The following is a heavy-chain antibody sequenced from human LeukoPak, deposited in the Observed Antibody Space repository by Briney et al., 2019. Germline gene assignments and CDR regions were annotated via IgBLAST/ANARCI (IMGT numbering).Heavy chain of an antibody. D-gene: IGHD3-16*01. V-gene: IGHV4-39*01. CDR3: ARHGVAVDY. Sequence: SETLSLTCTVSGASNSSGTYYSGWIRQPPGKGLEWIGTIYYSGSTYYNPSLKSRVTISVDMSRNQFSLNLSSVSAADTAVYYCARHGVAVDYWGQGTWSPSPQ. CDR1: GASNSSGTYY. CDR2: IYYSGST. J-gene: IGHJ4*02.